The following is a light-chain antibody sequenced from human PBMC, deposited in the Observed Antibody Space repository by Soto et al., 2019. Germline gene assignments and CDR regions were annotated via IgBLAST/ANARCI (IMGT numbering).Light chain of an antibody. J-gene: IGKJ1*01. CDR1: QSISSW. Sequence: DIQMTQSPSTLSASVGYMGTITCRASQSISSWLAWYQQKPGKAPKLLIYKASSLESGVPSRFSGSGSGTEFTLTISSLQPDDFATYYCQQLWTFGQGSKVDVK. CDR3: QQLWT. CDR2: KAS. V-gene: IGKV1-5*03.